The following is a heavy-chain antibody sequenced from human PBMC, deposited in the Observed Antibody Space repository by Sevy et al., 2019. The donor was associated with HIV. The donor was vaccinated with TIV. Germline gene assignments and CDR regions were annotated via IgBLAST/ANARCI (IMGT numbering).Heavy chain of an antibody. D-gene: IGHD3-10*01. CDR1: GYSLTSYC. Sequence: ASVKVSCKASGYSLTSYCISWVRQAPGQGLEWMGWIGVYNGNANSAQKLQGMVIMTTDTSTSTAYMELRSLRSNDTAVYYCARVPTYYYGSRTYFDYWGQGTLVTVSS. J-gene: IGHJ4*02. V-gene: IGHV1-18*01. CDR2: IGVYNGNA. CDR3: ARVPTYYYGSRTYFDY.